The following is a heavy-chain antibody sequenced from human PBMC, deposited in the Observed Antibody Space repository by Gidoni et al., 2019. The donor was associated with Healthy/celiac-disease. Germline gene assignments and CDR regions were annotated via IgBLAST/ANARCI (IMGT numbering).Heavy chain of an antibody. D-gene: IGHD2-2*02. J-gene: IGHJ2*01. CDR3: ARDIVVVPAAIRGPWYFDL. Sequence: EVQLVESGGGLVKPGGSLRLSCAASGFTFSSYSMNWVRQAPGKGLELVSSISSRSSYIYYADAVKGRFTISRDNAKNSLYLQMNSLRAEDTAVYYCARDIVVVPAAIRGPWYFDLWGRGTLVTVSS. CDR2: ISSRSSYI. CDR1: GFTFSSYS. V-gene: IGHV3-21*01.